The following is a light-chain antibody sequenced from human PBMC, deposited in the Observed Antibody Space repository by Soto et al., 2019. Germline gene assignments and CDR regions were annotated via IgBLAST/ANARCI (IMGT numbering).Light chain of an antibody. CDR3: QQDGSSAWT. CDR1: QSVSSSY. V-gene: IGKV3-20*01. J-gene: IGKJ1*01. CDR2: GAS. Sequence: EIVLTQSPGTLSLSPGERATLYCRASQSVSSSYSAWYQQKPGQAPSLLIYGASSRATGIPDRFSGSGSGTDFTLTISIREREDVAVYYCQQDGSSAWTFGQRTKVEIK.